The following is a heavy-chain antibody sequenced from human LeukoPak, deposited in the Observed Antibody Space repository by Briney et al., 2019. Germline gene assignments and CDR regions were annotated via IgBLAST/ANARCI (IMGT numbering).Heavy chain of an antibody. V-gene: IGHV3-74*01. J-gene: IGHJ3*02. CDR3: AREGNSGWRDDGFDI. Sequence: PGGSLRLSCAASGFIFSSYWMRWVRQAPGKGLLWVSRIHSDGSDTTYADSVKGRFTISRDNAKNTLYLQMNSLRAEDTAVYYCAREGNSGWRDDGFDIWGQGTMVTVSS. D-gene: IGHD6-19*01. CDR1: GFIFSSYW. CDR2: IHSDGSDT.